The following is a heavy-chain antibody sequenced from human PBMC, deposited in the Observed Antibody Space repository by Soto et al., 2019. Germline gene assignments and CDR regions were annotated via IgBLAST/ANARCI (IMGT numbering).Heavy chain of an antibody. CDR1: GYTFTSYA. D-gene: IGHD6-6*01. Sequence: ASVKVSCKASGYTFTSYAMHWVRQAPGQRLEWMGWINAGNGNTKYSQKFQGRVTITRDTSASTAYMELSSLRSEDTAVYYCARAGIAARYYYYGMDVWGQGTTVTVSS. V-gene: IGHV1-3*01. CDR3: ARAGIAARYYYYGMDV. J-gene: IGHJ6*02. CDR2: INAGNGNT.